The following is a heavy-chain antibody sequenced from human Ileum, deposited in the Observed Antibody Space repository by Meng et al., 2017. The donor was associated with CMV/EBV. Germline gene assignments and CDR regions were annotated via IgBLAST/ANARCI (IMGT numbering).Heavy chain of an antibody. J-gene: IGHJ4*02. V-gene: IGHV3-21*06. CDR2: ISPSRKYI. Sequence: GESLKISCATSGFIFSSFTMNWVRQAPGKGLDWVASISPSRKYIEYADSVRGRFTISRDNVNSFLHLQMDNLRAEDTAVYYCIPTIQSAFDLASWGQGTLVTVSS. CDR1: GFIFSSFT. CDR3: IPTIQSAFDLAS. D-gene: IGHD2-15*01.